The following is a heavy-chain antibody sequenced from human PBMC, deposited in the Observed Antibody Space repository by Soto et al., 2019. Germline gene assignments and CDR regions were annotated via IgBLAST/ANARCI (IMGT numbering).Heavy chain of an antibody. Sequence: SETLSLTCAVYGGSFSGYYWSWIRQPPGKGLEWIGEINHSGSTNYNPSLKSRVTISVDTSKNQFSLKLSSVTAADTAVYYCARGGITVDKGITIFGVAQWAFDPWGQGTLVTVSS. V-gene: IGHV4-34*01. CDR3: ARGGITVDKGITIFGVAQWAFDP. CDR2: INHSGST. D-gene: IGHD3-3*01. J-gene: IGHJ5*02. CDR1: GGSFSGYY.